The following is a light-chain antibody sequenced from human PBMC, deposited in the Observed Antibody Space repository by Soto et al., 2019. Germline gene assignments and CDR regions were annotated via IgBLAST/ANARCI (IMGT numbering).Light chain of an antibody. CDR1: SSNIGATYD. J-gene: IGLJ1*01. CDR2: GNS. CDR3: QPYDSSLSAHYV. V-gene: IGLV1-40*01. Sequence: QSVLTQPPSVSGAPGQRVTISCTGSSSNIGATYDVQWYQQLPGTAPKLLIYGNSNRPSGVPDRFSGSKSGTSASLAITGLQADDDSDYYCQPYDSSLSAHYVFGTGTEVTVL.